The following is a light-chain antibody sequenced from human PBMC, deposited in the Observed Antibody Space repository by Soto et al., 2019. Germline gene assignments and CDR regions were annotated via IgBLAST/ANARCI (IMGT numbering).Light chain of an antibody. Sequence: TQSPATLSVSPGGRATLSCRASQSVSSSYLAWYQQKPGQAPRLLIYGASSRATGIPDRFSGSGSGTDFTLTISRLEPEDFAVYYCQQYDSSPKTFGQGTKVDIK. J-gene: IGKJ1*01. V-gene: IGKV3-20*01. CDR1: QSVSSSY. CDR2: GAS. CDR3: QQYDSSPKT.